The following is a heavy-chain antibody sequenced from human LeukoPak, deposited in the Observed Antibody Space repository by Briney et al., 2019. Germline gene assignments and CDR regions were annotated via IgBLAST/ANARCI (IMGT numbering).Heavy chain of an antibody. CDR3: ANTPGIASSGNY. Sequence: PGGSLRLSCAASGLTFTIYAVSSVRQPPGKGLEWLSAISGSGGSTYYADSVKGRFTISRDNSKNKMYLQMNSLRAEDPAVYYCANTPGIASSGNYWGQGTLVTVYS. CDR2: ISGSGGST. J-gene: IGHJ4*02. CDR1: GLTFTIYA. D-gene: IGHD6-13*01. V-gene: IGHV3-23*01.